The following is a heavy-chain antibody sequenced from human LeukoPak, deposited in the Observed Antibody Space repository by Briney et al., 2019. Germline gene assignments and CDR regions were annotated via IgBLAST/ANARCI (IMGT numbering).Heavy chain of an antibody. CDR2: IYYSGST. CDR1: GGSISSYY. J-gene: IGHJ4*02. Sequence: PSETLSLTCTVSGGSISSYYWSWIRQPPGKGLEWIGHIYYSGSTNYNPSLKSRVTISVDTSKNQFSLKLSSVTAADTAVYYCARHIDATVMIFDYWGQGTLVTVSS. D-gene: IGHD4-11*01. V-gene: IGHV4-59*08. CDR3: ARHIDATVMIFDY.